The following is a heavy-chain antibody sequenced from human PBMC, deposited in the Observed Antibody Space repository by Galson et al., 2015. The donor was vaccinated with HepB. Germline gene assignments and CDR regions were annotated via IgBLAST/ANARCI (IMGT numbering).Heavy chain of an antibody. V-gene: IGHV1-3*01. D-gene: IGHD6-13*01. Sequence: SVKVSCKASGFTSINYAIHWVRQAPGERLEWMGWINGGNGNTKHSQKFQGRVTITRDTSASTAYMELSSLRSEDTAVYYCARTRLGIADLDYWGQGTLVTVSS. CDR2: INGGNGNT. J-gene: IGHJ4*02. CDR1: GFTSINYA. CDR3: ARTRLGIADLDY.